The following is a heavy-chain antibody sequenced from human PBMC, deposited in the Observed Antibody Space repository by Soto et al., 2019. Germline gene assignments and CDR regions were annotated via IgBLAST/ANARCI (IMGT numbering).Heavy chain of an antibody. J-gene: IGHJ4*02. V-gene: IGHV3-53*03. CDR1: GFTVSSNY. CDR3: GRVYHY. Sequence: GGPLRLSCAASGFTVSSNYMSWVRQAPGKGLEWVSVIYSGGSTYYADSVKGRFTISRDNAKNSLFLQMDSLRAEGTAVYYCGRVYHYWGQGTLVTVSS. CDR2: IYSGGST.